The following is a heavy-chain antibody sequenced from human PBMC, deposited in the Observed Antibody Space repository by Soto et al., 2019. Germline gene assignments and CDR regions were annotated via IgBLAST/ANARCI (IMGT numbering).Heavy chain of an antibody. J-gene: IGHJ4*02. Sequence: GASVKVSCKASGYTFTGYYMHWVRQAPGQGLEWMGRIDPSDSQTYYSPSFRGHVTISVTKSITTVFLQWSSLRASDTAMYYCARQIYGSDTGPNFQYYFDSWGQGTPVTVSS. CDR3: ARQIYGSDTGPNFQYYFDS. D-gene: IGHD5-18*01. CDR1: GYTFTGYY. CDR2: IDPSDSQT. V-gene: IGHV5-10-1*01.